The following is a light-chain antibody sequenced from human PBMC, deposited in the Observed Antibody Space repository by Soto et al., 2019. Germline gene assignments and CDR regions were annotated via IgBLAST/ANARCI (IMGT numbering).Light chain of an antibody. CDR1: QSVLYSSNNKNY. Sequence: DIVMTQSPDSLAVSLGERATINCKSSQSVLYSSNNKNYLAWYQQKPGQPPKLLIYWASTRESGAPDRFSGVGSGTDSTLTISSLQAEDVAVYSCQQYYSSPLTFGGGTKGEIK. V-gene: IGKV4-1*01. CDR2: WAS. J-gene: IGKJ4*01. CDR3: QQYYSSPLT.